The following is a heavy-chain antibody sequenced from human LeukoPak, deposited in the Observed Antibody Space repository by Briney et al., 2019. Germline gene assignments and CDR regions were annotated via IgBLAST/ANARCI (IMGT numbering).Heavy chain of an antibody. CDR3: AGTYYDSSGYYYVDVGWFDP. CDR2: IYYSGST. J-gene: IGHJ5*02. D-gene: IGHD3-22*01. Sequence: SETLSLTCTVSGGSISSSSYYWGWIRQPPGKGLEWIGSIYYSGSTYYNPSLKSRVTISVDTSTNQFSLKLSSVTAADTAVYYCAGTYYDSSGYYYVDVGWFDPWGQGTLVTVSS. V-gene: IGHV4-39*07. CDR1: GGSISSSSYY.